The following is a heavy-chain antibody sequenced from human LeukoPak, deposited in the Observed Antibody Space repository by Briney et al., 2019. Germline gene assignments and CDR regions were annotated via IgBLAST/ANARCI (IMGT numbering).Heavy chain of an antibody. J-gene: IGHJ4*02. D-gene: IGHD3-10*01. CDR3: AKLFESGTYNNFFHY. Sequence: PGGSLRLSCAASGFTFSSYDMHWVRQATGKGLEWVSAIGTAGDTYYPGSVQGRFTISRDNSKNTLYLQMNSLRPEDTAIYYYAKLFESGTYNNFFHYWGQGTLVTVFS. V-gene: IGHV3-13*01. CDR1: GFTFSSYD. CDR2: IGTAGDT.